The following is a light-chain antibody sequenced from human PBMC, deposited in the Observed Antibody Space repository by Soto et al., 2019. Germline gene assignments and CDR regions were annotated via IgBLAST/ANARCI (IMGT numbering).Light chain of an antibody. CDR3: QQYRSWPLS. Sequence: EIVVTQSPATLSVSPGERATLSCRASQSIANHLASYQQKPGQAHRLLVYGESTRATSITTRFSGIGSGTYFTITISTLQSGDFAGYYCQQYRSWPLSFGGGTKVEIK. V-gene: IGKV3D-15*01. CDR1: QSIANH. J-gene: IGKJ4*01. CDR2: GES.